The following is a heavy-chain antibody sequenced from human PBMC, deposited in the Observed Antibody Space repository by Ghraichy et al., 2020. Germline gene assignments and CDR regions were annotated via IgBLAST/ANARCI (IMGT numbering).Heavy chain of an antibody. V-gene: IGHV3-43*02. CDR3: AKEGLRGYSYGYFADY. Sequence: GGSLRLSCAASGFNFDDYAMHWVRQAPGKGLEWVSLISGDGGSTYYADSVEGRFTISRDNSKNSLYLQMNSLRTEDTALYYCAKEGLRGYSYGYFADYWGQGNLVTVSS. CDR2: ISGDGGST. D-gene: IGHD5-18*01. CDR1: GFNFDDYA. J-gene: IGHJ4*02.